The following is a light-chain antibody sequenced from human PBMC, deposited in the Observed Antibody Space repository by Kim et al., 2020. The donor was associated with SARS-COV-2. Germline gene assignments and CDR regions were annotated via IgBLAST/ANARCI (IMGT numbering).Light chain of an antibody. Sequence: PGMTARITSGGNTIGGHSAHWYQQKPGQAPVLVIYYDSDRPSGIAERFAGSKAATTATLTISRVEAGDEADYYCQVWDTDTDDYVFGTGTKVTVL. V-gene: IGLV3-21*01. J-gene: IGLJ1*01. CDR3: QVWDTDTDDYV. CDR2: YDS. CDR1: TIGGHS.